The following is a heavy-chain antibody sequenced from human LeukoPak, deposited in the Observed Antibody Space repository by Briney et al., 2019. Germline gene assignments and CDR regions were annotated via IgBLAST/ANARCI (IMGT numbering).Heavy chain of an antibody. J-gene: IGHJ4*02. D-gene: IGHD3-22*01. CDR3: ARLTYYYDTSGYYQYYFDL. V-gene: IGHV4-4*09. CDR1: GGSISSFY. CDR2: IYTSGST. Sequence: SETLSLTCTVSGGSISSFYWSWIRQPPRKGLEWIGYIYTSGSTNYNPSLKSRVTISVDTSKNQFSLKLSSVTAADTAVYYCARLTYYYDTSGYYQYYFDLWGQGTLVTVSS.